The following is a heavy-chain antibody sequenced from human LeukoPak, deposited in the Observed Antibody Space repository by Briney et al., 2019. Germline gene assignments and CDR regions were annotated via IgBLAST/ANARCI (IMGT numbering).Heavy chain of an antibody. CDR2: IYYSGST. V-gene: IGHV4-59*01. D-gene: IGHD3-9*01. J-gene: IGHJ3*02. Sequence: SETLSLTCTVSGGSISSYYWSWIRQPPGKGLEWIGYIYYSGSTNYNPSLKSRVTISVDTSKNQFSLKLSSVTAADTAVYYCARAGILTGYGYDAFDIWGQGTMVTVSS. CDR1: GGSISSYY. CDR3: ARAGILTGYGYDAFDI.